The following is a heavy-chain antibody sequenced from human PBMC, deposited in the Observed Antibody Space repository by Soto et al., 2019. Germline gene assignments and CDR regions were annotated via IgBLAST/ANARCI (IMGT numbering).Heavy chain of an antibody. CDR2: ISYDGSNK. Sequence: QVQLVESGGGVVQPGRSLRLSCAASGFTFSSYAMHWVRQAPGKGLEWVAVISYDGSNKYYADSVKGRFTISRDNSKNTLYLQMNSLRAEDTAVYYCARDRYSSGWYLMHYYYYYGMDVWGQGTTVTVSS. J-gene: IGHJ6*02. D-gene: IGHD6-19*01. CDR1: GFTFSSYA. CDR3: ARDRYSSGWYLMHYYYYYGMDV. V-gene: IGHV3-30-3*01.